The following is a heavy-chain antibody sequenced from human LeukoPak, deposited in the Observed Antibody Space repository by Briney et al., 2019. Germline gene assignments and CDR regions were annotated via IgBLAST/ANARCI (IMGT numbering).Heavy chain of an antibody. J-gene: IGHJ3*02. Sequence: ASVKVSCKASGYTFTGYYMHWVRQAPGQGPEGMGWINPKSGGTNYAQKFQGRVTMTRDTSINTAYLELSRLRSDDTAVYYCARRMYSSSYDAFDIWGQGTMVTVSS. D-gene: IGHD6-13*01. CDR1: GYTFTGYY. V-gene: IGHV1-2*02. CDR2: INPKSGGT. CDR3: ARRMYSSSYDAFDI.